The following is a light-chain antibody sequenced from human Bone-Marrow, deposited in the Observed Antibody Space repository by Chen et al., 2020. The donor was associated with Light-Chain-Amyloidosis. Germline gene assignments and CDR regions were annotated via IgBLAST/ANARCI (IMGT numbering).Light chain of an antibody. V-gene: IGLV6-57*01. CDR2: EDD. Sequence: NFMLTQPHSVSESPGKPVIISCTRSSGSLATNYVQWYQKRPGSYPTTVLYEDDQRPSGVPDRFSRSIDRSSNSASLTSSELKTEYEADYYSESYQGGRQGVFGEGTKLTVL. J-gene: IGLJ3*02. CDR1: SGSLATNY. CDR3: ESYQGGRQGV.